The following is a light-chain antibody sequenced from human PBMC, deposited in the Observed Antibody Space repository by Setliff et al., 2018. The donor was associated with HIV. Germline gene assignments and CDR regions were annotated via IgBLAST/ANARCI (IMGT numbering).Light chain of an antibody. Sequence: QSALTQPASVSRSPGQSITLSCTGTSSDVGNYSLVSWYQHHPGKAPKLIIYGVSERPSGVSNRFSGSKSGNTASLTISGLQAEDEADYYCCSYARSSTYVFGPGTKVTVL. CDR2: GVS. J-gene: IGLJ1*01. CDR1: SSDVGNYSL. V-gene: IGLV2-23*02. CDR3: CSYARSSTYV.